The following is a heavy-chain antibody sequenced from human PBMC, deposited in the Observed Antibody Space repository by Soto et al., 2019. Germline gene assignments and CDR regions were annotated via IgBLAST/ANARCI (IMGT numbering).Heavy chain of an antibody. Sequence: GASVKVSCKASGGTFSSYTISWVRQAPGQGLEWMGRIIPILGIANYAQKFQGRVTITADKSTSTAYMELSSLRSEDTAVYYCARKMNYYGSGSYSDPNWFDPWGQGTLVTVSS. J-gene: IGHJ5*02. CDR1: GGTFSSYT. D-gene: IGHD3-10*01. CDR3: ARKMNYYGSGSYSDPNWFDP. V-gene: IGHV1-69*02. CDR2: IIPILGIA.